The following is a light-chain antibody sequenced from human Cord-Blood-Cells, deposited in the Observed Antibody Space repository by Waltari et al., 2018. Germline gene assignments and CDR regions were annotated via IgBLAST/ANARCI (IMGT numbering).Light chain of an antibody. CDR3: SSYTSSSTV. CDR2: DVR. CDR1: SSDVGGYNY. Sequence: QSALTQPASVSGSPGQSITIPCTGTSSDVGGYNYLSWYQQHPGKAPKLMIYDVRNRPSGVSNRFSGSKSGNTASLTISGLQAEDEADYYCSSYTSSSTVFGGGTKLTVL. J-gene: IGLJ2*01. V-gene: IGLV2-14*01.